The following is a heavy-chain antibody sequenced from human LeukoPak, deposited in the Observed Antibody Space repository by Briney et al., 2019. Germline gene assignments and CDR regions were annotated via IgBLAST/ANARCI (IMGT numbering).Heavy chain of an antibody. D-gene: IGHD1-26*01. CDR2: INPSGGST. V-gene: IGHV1-46*01. CDR3: ARGEGHYYYAMDV. Sequence: ASVKVSCKASGYTFTGYYMYWVRQAPGQGLEWMGIINPSGGSTTYAQQFQGRVTMTSDTSTTTIYMELSSVRSEDTAVYYCARGEGHYYYAMDVWGQGTTVTVSS. J-gene: IGHJ6*02. CDR1: GYTFTGYY.